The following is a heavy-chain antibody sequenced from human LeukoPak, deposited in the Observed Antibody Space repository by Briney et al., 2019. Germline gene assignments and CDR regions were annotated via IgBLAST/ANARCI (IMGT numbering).Heavy chain of an antibody. CDR3: ARDSRYFDWLSHPQFDY. CDR2: IYTSGTT. Sequence: SETLSLTCTVSGGSISSYYWSWIRQPAGKGLEWIGRIYTSGTTNYNPSLKSRVTMSLDTSKNEFSLKLSSVTAADTAVYYCARDSRYFDWLSHPQFDYWGQGTLVTVSS. CDR1: GGSISSYY. V-gene: IGHV4-4*07. D-gene: IGHD3-9*01. J-gene: IGHJ4*02.